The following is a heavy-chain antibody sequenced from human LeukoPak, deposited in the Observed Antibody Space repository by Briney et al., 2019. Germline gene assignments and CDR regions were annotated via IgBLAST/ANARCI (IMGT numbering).Heavy chain of an antibody. CDR1: GGSVNSGTYY. D-gene: IGHD3-9*01. J-gene: IGHJ4*02. Sequence: PSETLSLTCTVSGGSVNSGTYYWTWIRQPPGKGLEWIGYIFDSGSTNYNPSLKSRATISVDTSKNQFSLKLTSVTAADTAVYYCGRVSIYDVLTGYYLGGATFDYWGQGTLVTVSS. V-gene: IGHV4-61*01. CDR2: IFDSGST. CDR3: GRVSIYDVLTGYYLGGATFDY.